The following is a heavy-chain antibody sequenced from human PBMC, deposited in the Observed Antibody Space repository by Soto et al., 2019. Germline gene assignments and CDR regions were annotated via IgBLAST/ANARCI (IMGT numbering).Heavy chain of an antibody. CDR3: AKVHTSIAAAGPFDY. CDR2: ISYDGSNK. J-gene: IGHJ4*02. V-gene: IGHV3-30*18. D-gene: IGHD6-13*01. Sequence: PGGSLRRSCAACGGPVSSYGRHWVRQAPGKGLEWVAVISYDGSNKYYADSVKGRFTISRDNSKNTLYLQMNSLRAEDTAVYYCAKVHTSIAAAGPFDYWGQGTLVTVSS. CDR1: GGPVSSYG.